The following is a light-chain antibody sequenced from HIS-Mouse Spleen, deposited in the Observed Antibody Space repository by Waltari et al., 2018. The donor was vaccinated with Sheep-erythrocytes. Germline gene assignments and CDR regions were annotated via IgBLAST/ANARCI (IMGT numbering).Light chain of an antibody. J-gene: IGLJ1*01. CDR1: SSDVGGYNY. CDR3: CSYAGSYNHV. CDR2: DVS. Sequence: QSALTQPRSVSGSPGQSVTISCTGTSSDVGGYNYVSWYQQPPGKAPKLLIYDVSKRPSVVPYRFSGSKSGNTASLTISGLQAEDEADYYCCSYAGSYNHVFATGTKVTVL. V-gene: IGLV2-11*01.